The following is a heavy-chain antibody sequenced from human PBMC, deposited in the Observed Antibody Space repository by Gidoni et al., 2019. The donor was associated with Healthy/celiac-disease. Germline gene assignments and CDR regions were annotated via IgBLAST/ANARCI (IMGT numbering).Heavy chain of an antibody. CDR1: GGSFSGYY. J-gene: IGHJ4*02. CDR2: INHSGST. V-gene: IGHV4-34*01. Sequence: QVQLQQWGAGLLKPSETLSLTCAVYGGSFSGYYWSWIRQPPGNGLEWIGEINHSGSTNYNPSLKSRVTISVDTSKNQFSLKLSSVTAADTAVYYCARAPSMIVVVTHFDYWGQGTLVTVSS. CDR3: ARAPSMIVVVTHFDY. D-gene: IGHD3-22*01.